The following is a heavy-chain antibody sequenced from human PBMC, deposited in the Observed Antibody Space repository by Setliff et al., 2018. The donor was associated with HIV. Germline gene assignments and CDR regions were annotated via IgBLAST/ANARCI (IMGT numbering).Heavy chain of an antibody. CDR1: GGSISSGGCY. V-gene: IGHV4-31*03. D-gene: IGHD2-15*01. J-gene: IGHJ4*02. Sequence: SETLSLTCTVSGGSISSGGCYWSWIRQHPGQGLEWIGYIYYSGSTYYNPSLNSRVTISLDTSKNQFSLRLTSVAATDTAVYYCARDDRCSGDTCYYYWGQGALVTVSS. CDR3: ARDDRCSGDTCYYY. CDR2: IYYSGST.